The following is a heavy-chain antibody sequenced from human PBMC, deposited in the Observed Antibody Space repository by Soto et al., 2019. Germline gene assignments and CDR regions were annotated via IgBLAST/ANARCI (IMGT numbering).Heavy chain of an antibody. V-gene: IGHV4-30-4*01. D-gene: IGHD1-7*01. CDR3: ARARITGTTEY. J-gene: IGHJ4*02. CDR2: IYYSGST. CDR1: GGSISSGDYY. Sequence: SETLSLTCTVSGGSISSGDYYWSWIRQPPGKGLEWIGHIYYSGSTYYNPSLKSRVTISVDTSKNQFSLKLSSVTAADTAVYYCARARITGTTEYWGQGTLVTVSS.